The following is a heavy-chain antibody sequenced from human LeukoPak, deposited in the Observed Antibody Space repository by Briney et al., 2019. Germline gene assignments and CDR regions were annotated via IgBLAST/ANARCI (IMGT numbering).Heavy chain of an antibody. J-gene: IGHJ4*02. CDR1: GGSISSYY. CDR3: ATPSNYYDRSGYYVKD. CDR2: IYYSGST. D-gene: IGHD3-22*01. V-gene: IGHV4-59*08. Sequence: SETLSLTCIVSGGSISSYYWSWIRQPPGKGLEWIGYIYYSGSTNYNPSLKSRVTISVDASKNQFSLKLSSVTAADTAVYYCATPSNYYDRSGYYVKDWGQGTLVTVSS.